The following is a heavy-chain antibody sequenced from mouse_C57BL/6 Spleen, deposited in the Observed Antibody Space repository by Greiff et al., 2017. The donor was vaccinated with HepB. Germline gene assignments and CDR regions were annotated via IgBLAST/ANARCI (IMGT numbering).Heavy chain of an antibody. CDR1: GYTFTSYW. D-gene: IGHD1-1*01. V-gene: IGHV1-50*01. Sequence: QVQLQQPGAELVKPGASVKLSCKASGYTFTSYWMQWVKQRPGQGLEWIGEIDPYDSYTNYNQKFKGKATLTVDTSSSTAYMQPSSLTSEDSAVYYCARAHGSRYAMDYWGQGTSVTVSS. CDR2: IDPYDSYT. J-gene: IGHJ4*01. CDR3: ARAHGSRYAMDY.